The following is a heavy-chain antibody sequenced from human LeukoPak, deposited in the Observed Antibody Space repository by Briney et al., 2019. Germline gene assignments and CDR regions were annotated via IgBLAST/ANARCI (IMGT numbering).Heavy chain of an antibody. Sequence: PGGSLRLSCAASGFTFSSYGMHWVRQAPGKGLEWVAVIWYDGSNKYYADSVKGRFTISRDNSKNTLYLQMNSLRVEDTAVYYCAKRPDYSTTWYYFDSWGQGTLVTVSS. D-gene: IGHD6-13*01. V-gene: IGHV3-33*06. CDR3: AKRPDYSTTWYYFDS. CDR2: IWYDGSNK. J-gene: IGHJ4*02. CDR1: GFTFSSYG.